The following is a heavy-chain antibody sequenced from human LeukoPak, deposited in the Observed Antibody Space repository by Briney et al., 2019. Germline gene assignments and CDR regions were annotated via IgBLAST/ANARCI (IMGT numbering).Heavy chain of an antibody. Sequence: ASVKVSCKASGYTFTSYDINWVRQASGQGLEWMGWINPNSGSTGFTQKFQGRVTVTRSTSISTAYMELSSLTSDDTAVYYYARTSTGTRGGYDVWGQGTLVTVSS. J-gene: IGHJ4*02. D-gene: IGHD1-1*01. CDR2: INPNSGST. V-gene: IGHV1-8*01. CDR3: ARTSTGTRGGYDV. CDR1: GYTFTSYD.